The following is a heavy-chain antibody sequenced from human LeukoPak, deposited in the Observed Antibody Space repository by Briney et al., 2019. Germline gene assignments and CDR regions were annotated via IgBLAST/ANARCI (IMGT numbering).Heavy chain of an antibody. CDR1: GFTFSSYA. CDR3: AKDLYLWFGDPSGFDY. J-gene: IGHJ4*02. CDR2: ISGSGGST. V-gene: IGHV3-23*01. D-gene: IGHD3-10*01. Sequence: GGSLRLSCAASGFTFSSYAMSWVRQAPGKGLEWVSAISGSGGSTYYADSVKGRFTIPRDNSKNTLYLQMNSLRAEDAAVYYCAKDLYLWFGDPSGFDYWGQGTLVTVSS.